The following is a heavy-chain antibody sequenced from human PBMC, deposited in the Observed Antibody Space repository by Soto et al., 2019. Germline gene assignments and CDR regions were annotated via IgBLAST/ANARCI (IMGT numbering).Heavy chain of an antibody. CDR3: ARVHGYSVLDY. CDR1: GFTFSSYG. D-gene: IGHD5-18*01. V-gene: IGHV3-33*01. CDR2: IWYDGSNK. J-gene: IGHJ4*02. Sequence: QVQLVESGGGVVQPGRSLRLSCAASGFTFSSYGMHWVRQAPGKGLEWVAVIWYDGSNKYYADSVKGRFTISRDNSKNTLYLQMNSLRAEDTAVYYCARVHGYSVLDYWGQGTLVTVSS.